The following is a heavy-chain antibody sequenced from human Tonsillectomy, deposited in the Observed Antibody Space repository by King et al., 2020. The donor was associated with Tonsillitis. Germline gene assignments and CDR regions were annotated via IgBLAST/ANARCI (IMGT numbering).Heavy chain of an antibody. V-gene: IGHV1-18*04. J-gene: IGHJ4*02. CDR1: GYTFSDYG. CDR3: ARVRSADYDSSGPEFDH. Sequence: VQLVESGGEVKKPGTSVKLSCKASGYTFSDYGIIWIRQAPGQGLEWMGWISGYDGFTNYAKKVQGRVTTTTDTSTTTAYMELRSLRSDDTAVYYCARVRSADYDSSGPEFDHWGQGTLITVSS. D-gene: IGHD3-22*01. CDR2: ISGYDGFT.